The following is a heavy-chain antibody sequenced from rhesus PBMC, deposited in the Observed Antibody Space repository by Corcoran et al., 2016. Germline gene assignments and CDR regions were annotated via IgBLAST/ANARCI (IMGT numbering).Heavy chain of an antibody. V-gene: IGHV4-122*02. D-gene: IGHD5-12*01. J-gene: IGHJ4*01. CDR2: ITYSGST. CDR3: ARDWGGYSYSYLDY. Sequence: QVQLQESGPGLVKPSEPLSLTCAVSGYSISGYYWSWIRQAPGKGLKWIGYITYSGSTSYNPSLNSRVTISRDTSKNQFSLKLSSVTAADTAVYYCARDWGGYSYSYLDYWGQGVLVTVSS. CDR1: GYSISGYY.